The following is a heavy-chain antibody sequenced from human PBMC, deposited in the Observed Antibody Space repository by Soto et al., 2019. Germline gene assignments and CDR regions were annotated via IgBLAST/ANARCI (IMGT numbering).Heavy chain of an antibody. V-gene: IGHV3-30-3*01. Sequence: QVQLVESGGGVVQPGRSLRLSCAASGFSFSVYTMDWVRQAPGKGLEWVAVISYDGNKKYYADSVKGRFTISRDNSNNTLYLQMNSLRAEDTAVYYCVRDRQSNWNGPWFDPWGQGTLVTVSS. J-gene: IGHJ5*02. CDR2: ISYDGNKK. D-gene: IGHD1-1*01. CDR1: GFSFSVYT. CDR3: VRDRQSNWNGPWFDP.